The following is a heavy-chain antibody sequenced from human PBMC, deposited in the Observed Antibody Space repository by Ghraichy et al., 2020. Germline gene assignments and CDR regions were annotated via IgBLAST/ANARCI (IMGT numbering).Heavy chain of an antibody. J-gene: IGHJ4*02. CDR3: AKNFAAYFYGSGSYFSDYFDS. CDR2: ITGSGGST. D-gene: IGHD3-10*01. CDR1: GFTFSSSA. V-gene: IGHV3-23*01. Sequence: LSLTCAASGFTFSSSAVSWVRQAPGKGLEWISVITGSGGSTYYADSVKGRFTVSRDNSENAVYLQMNSLRAEDTAVYYCAKNFAAYFYGSGSYFSDYFDSWGQGALVTVSS.